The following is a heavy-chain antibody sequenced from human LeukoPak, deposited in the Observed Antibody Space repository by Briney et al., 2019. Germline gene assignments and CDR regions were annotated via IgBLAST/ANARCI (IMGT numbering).Heavy chain of an antibody. CDR3: ATGLPRPVHAFDI. Sequence: ASVKVSCKVSGYTLTELSMHWVRQAPGKGLEWMGGFDPEDGETIYAPKFQGRVTMTEDTSTDTAYMELSSLRSEDTAVYYCATGLPRPVHAFDIWGQGTMVTVSS. D-gene: IGHD4-11*01. J-gene: IGHJ3*02. V-gene: IGHV1-24*01. CDR1: GYTLTELS. CDR2: FDPEDGET.